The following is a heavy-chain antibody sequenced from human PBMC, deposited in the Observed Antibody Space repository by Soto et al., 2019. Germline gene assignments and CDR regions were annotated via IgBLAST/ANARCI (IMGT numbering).Heavy chain of an antibody. CDR2: VYHSGRT. CDR1: GGSISFYN. Sequence: SETLSLTCSVSGGSISFYNWNWIRQPPEKGLEWIGYVYHSGRTNYNPSLKSRVTISVDTSKNQFSLQLSAVTAADTAVYYCVKGDSTTHGDSFDIWGQGTMVTVSS. D-gene: IGHD6-13*01. V-gene: IGHV4-59*01. J-gene: IGHJ3*02. CDR3: VKGDSTTHGDSFDI.